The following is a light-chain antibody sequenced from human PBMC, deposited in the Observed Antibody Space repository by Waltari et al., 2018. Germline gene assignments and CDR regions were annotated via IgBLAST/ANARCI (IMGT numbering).Light chain of an antibody. Sequence: EIVLTQSPGTLSLSPGERATLSCRASQSLSSTHLAWYQQKPGQAPRLLIYGASIRATGIPDRFSGSGSGTEFTLTIRRLEPEDFAVYYCQQYGTSPTFGQGTKVEIK. J-gene: IGKJ1*01. CDR3: QQYGTSPT. CDR1: QSLSSTH. CDR2: GAS. V-gene: IGKV3-20*01.